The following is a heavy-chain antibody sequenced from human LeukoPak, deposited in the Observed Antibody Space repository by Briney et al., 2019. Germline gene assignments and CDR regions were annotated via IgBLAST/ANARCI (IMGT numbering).Heavy chain of an antibody. Sequence: AVPTLVKPTQTPTLTCSFSGFSLSTRGVAAGWIRLPSGKALEYLGLIYWDDDKRYSPSLKSRLTITRNTSKNQVVLTMTNMDPVDTATYYCAHRGAYNHDSGGYFYAFEIWGQGTTVTVSS. D-gene: IGHD3-22*01. CDR3: AHRGAYNHDSGGYFYAFEI. J-gene: IGHJ3*02. V-gene: IGHV2-5*02. CDR1: GFSLSTRGVA. CDR2: IYWDDDK.